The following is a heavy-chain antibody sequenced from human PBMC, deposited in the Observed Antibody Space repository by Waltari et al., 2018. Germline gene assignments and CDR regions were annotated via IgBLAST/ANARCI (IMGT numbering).Heavy chain of an antibody. V-gene: IGHV3-21*01. CDR2: ISSSSSYI. J-gene: IGHJ4*02. CDR1: GFTFSSYS. Sequence: EVQLVESGGGLVKPGGSLRLSCAASGFTFSSYSMNWVRQAPGKGLEGVLSISSSSSYIYYADSVKGRFTISRDNAKNSLYLQMNSLRAEDTAVYYCARLSTTVDYWGQGTLVTVSS. CDR3: ARLSTTVDY. D-gene: IGHD4-17*01.